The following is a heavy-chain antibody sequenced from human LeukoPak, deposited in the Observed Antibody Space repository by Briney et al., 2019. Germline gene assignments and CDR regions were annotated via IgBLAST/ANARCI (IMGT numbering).Heavy chain of an antibody. J-gene: IGHJ4*02. Sequence: QTLSLTCAIFGDSVSSNSAAWNWIRQSPSRGLEWLGRTYYRSKWYNDYAVSMKGRISISPDTSKNQLSLQMSSVTPEDTAVYYCAREGHNWNYDCFDSWGQGILVTVSS. D-gene: IGHD1-7*01. CDR1: GDSVSSNSAA. CDR3: AREGHNWNYDCFDS. CDR2: TYYRSKWYN. V-gene: IGHV6-1*01.